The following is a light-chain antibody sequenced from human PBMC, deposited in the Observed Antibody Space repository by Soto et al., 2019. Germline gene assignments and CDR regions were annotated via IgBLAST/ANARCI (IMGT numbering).Light chain of an antibody. CDR2: GDN. CDR3: QSYELSLHNYV. CDR1: TSNIGAPYD. J-gene: IGLJ1*01. Sequence: QSVLTQPPSVSGAPGQRVSISCTGSTSNIGAPYDVHWYQHLPGTAPKLLIYGDNNRPSGVPDRFSGSKSGTSASLAITRLQAEDEADYYCQSYELSLHNYVFGTGTKVTVL. V-gene: IGLV1-40*01.